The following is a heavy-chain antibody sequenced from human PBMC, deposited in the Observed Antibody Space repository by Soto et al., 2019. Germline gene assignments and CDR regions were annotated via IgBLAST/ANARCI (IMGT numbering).Heavy chain of an antibody. Sequence: PGGSLRLSCAASGFTFSDYYMSWIRQAPGKGLEWVSYISSSGSTIYYADSVKGRFTISRDNAKNSLYLQMNSLRAEDTAVYYCARSLPAAISYYYYYYMDVWGKGTTVTVSS. CDR2: ISSSGSTI. CDR3: ARSLPAAISYYYYYYMDV. D-gene: IGHD2-2*02. J-gene: IGHJ6*03. V-gene: IGHV3-11*01. CDR1: GFTFSDYY.